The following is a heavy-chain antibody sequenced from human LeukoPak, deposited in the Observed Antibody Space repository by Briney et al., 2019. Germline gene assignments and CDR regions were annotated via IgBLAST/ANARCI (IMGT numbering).Heavy chain of an antibody. CDR2: INHSGST. J-gene: IGHJ4*02. D-gene: IGHD3-22*01. CDR1: GGSFSGYY. Sequence: SETLSLTCAVYGGSFSGYYWSWIRQPPGKGLEWIGEINHSGSTNYNPSLKSRVTISVDTSKNQSSLKLSSVTAADTAVYYCARNYYDSSGQPFDYWGQGTLVTVSS. V-gene: IGHV4-34*01. CDR3: ARNYYDSSGQPFDY.